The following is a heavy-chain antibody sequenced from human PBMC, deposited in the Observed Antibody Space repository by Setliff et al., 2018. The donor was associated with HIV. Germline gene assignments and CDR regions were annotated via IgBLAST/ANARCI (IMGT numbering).Heavy chain of an antibody. J-gene: IGHJ4*02. D-gene: IGHD1-26*01. CDR3: ATDCAVVGGTGSLDS. Sequence: PGESLKISCAASGFTFSNYEMNWVRQAPGKGLEWVSAISGSGGSTYYADSVRGRFTISRDNAKNSLYLQMNSLRVEDTAVYYCATDCAVVGGTGSLDSWGQGTLVTVSS. CDR1: GFTFSNYE. V-gene: IGHV3-23*01. CDR2: ISGSGGST.